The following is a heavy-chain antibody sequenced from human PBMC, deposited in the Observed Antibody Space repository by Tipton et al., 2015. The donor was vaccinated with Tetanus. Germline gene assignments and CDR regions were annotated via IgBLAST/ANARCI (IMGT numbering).Heavy chain of an antibody. Sequence: SLRLSCAASGFTFSDYWMIWVRQAPGKGLEWVANIKEDGSETNYVDSVKGRFTISRDSAKSSLYLQMNSLRAEDTAVYYCARDGYCASAICYSPYQSPFDNWGQGTLVTVSS. CDR3: ARDGYCASAICYSPYQSPFDN. J-gene: IGHJ4*02. D-gene: IGHD2-21*02. V-gene: IGHV3-7*01. CDR2: IKEDGSET. CDR1: GFTFSDYW.